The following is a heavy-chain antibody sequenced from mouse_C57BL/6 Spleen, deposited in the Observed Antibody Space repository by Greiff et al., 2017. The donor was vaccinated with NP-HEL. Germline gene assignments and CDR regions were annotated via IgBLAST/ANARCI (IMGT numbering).Heavy chain of an antibody. CDR2: INPGSGGT. V-gene: IGHV1-54*01. J-gene: IGHJ4*01. Sequence: QVQLQQSGAELVRPGTSVKVSCKASGYAFTNYLIEWVKQRPGPGLEWIGVINPGSGGTNYNEKFKGKATLTADKSSSTAYMQLSSLTSEDSAVYFCARKGIYSSDYWGQGTSVTVSS. CDR1: GYAFTNYL. D-gene: IGHD2-1*01. CDR3: ARKGIYSSDY.